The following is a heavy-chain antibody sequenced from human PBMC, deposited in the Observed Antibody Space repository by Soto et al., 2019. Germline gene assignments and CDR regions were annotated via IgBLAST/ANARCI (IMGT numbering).Heavy chain of an antibody. Sequence: SETLSLTCTVSGGSISSYSWSWIRQPPGKGLEWIGYIYYSGSTNYNPSLKSRVTISVDTSKNQFSLKLSSVTAADTAVYYCARPLRWSLYYGMDVWGQGTTVT. CDR2: IYYSGST. D-gene: IGHD2-8*01. CDR3: ARPLRWSLYYGMDV. CDR1: GGSISSYS. J-gene: IGHJ6*02. V-gene: IGHV4-59*08.